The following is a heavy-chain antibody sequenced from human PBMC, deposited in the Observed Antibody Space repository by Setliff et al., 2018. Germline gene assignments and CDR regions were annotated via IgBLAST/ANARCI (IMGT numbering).Heavy chain of an antibody. V-gene: IGHV4-34*09. J-gene: IGHJ4*02. CDR1: GGGGSFSAYY. CDR2: ISPGGST. Sequence: PSETLSLTCGVSGGGGSFSAYYWSWIRQPPGKGLEWIGEISPGGSTYYNPSLKSRVTISVDTSKNQFSLKLSSVTAADTAVYYCARDRYYGSGSYYNYFDKWGQGSLVTVS. CDR3: ARDRYYGSGSYYNYFDK. D-gene: IGHD3-10*01.